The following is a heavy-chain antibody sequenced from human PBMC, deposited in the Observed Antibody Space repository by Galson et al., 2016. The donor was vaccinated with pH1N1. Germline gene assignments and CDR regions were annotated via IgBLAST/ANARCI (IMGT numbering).Heavy chain of an antibody. CDR3: ARYAVTYYYDSIGSPAWYFDL. D-gene: IGHD3-22*01. CDR1: GYSFTSYW. J-gene: IGHJ2*01. Sequence: QSGAEVKKPGESLKISCKGSGYSFTSYWIGWVRQMPGKGLEWMGIIYPGDSDTRYSPSFQGQVTISADKSTSTAYLQWSSLKASDTAVYYCARYAVTYYYDSIGSPAWYFDLWGRGTLVTVSS. V-gene: IGHV5-51*03. CDR2: IYPGDSDT.